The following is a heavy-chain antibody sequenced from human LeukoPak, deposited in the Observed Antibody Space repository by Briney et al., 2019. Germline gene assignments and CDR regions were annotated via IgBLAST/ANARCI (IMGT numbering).Heavy chain of an antibody. CDR1: GFTFSSYA. J-gene: IGHJ4*02. CDR2: IGGSGGST. Sequence: SGGSLRLSCAASGFTFSSYAMSWARKAPGKGLKWVSPIGGSGGSTYYADSVKGRFTISRDNSKNTLYLQMNSLRAEDTAVYYCAKSRYFDWLPASLYYFDYWGQGTLVTVSS. V-gene: IGHV3-23*01. CDR3: AKSRYFDWLPASLYYFDY. D-gene: IGHD3-9*01.